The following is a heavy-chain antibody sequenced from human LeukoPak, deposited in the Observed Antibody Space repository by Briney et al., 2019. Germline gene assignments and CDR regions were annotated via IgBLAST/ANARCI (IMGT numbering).Heavy chain of an antibody. Sequence: GGSLRLSCAASGFTVSSNYMSWVRQAPGKGLEWVSVIYSGGSTYYADSVKGRFTISRDNSKNTLYLQMNSLRAEDTAVCYCARASLAYDSSPFDYWGQGTLVTVSS. CDR2: IYSGGST. V-gene: IGHV3-53*01. J-gene: IGHJ4*02. D-gene: IGHD3-22*01. CDR1: GFTVSSNY. CDR3: ARASLAYDSSPFDY.